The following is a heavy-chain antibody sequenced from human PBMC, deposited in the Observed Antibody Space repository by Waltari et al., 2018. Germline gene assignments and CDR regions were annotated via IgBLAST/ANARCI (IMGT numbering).Heavy chain of an antibody. J-gene: IGHJ4*02. V-gene: IGHV4-38-2*01. CDR1: GYSISSGYY. D-gene: IGHD2-8*02. CDR3: ARGQSALTDFDY. CDR2: IYHSGST. Sequence: QVQLQESGPGLVKPSETLSLTCAVSGYSISSGYYWGWIRQPPGKGLEWIGSIYHSGSTYYNPSLKSRVTISVDTSKNQFSLKLSSVTAADTAVYYCARGQSALTDFDYWGQGTLVTVSS.